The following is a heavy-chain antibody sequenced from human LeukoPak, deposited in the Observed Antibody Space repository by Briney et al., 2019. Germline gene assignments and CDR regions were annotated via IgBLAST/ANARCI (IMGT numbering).Heavy chain of an antibody. CDR3: AKVNTSGYAIDY. D-gene: IGHD3-3*01. Sequence: GGSLRLSCAASGIVFSNTAMNWARQSPGRGLEWVSAISGSGGSTYYADSVQGRFTISRDNSKNTLYLQMNSLRAEDTAVYYCAKVNTSGYAIDYWGQGTLVTVSS. V-gene: IGHV3-23*01. CDR1: GIVFSNTA. J-gene: IGHJ4*02. CDR2: ISGSGGST.